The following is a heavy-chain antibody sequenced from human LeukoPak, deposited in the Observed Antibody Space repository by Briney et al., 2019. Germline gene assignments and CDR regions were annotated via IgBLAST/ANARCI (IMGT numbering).Heavy chain of an antibody. V-gene: IGHV4-59*08. CDR1: GGSISSYY. CDR2: IYYSGST. J-gene: IGHJ4*02. D-gene: IGHD6-19*01. CDR3: ARHRLPLQWLVEDFDY. Sequence: SETLSLTCTVSGGSISSYYWSWIRQPPGKGLEWIGYIYYSGSTNYNPSLKSRVTISVDTSKNQFSLKLSSVTAADTAVYYCARHRLPLQWLVEDFDYWGQGTLVTVSS.